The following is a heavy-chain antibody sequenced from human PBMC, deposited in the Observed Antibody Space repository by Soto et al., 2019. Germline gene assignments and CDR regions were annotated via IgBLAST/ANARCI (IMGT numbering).Heavy chain of an antibody. CDR2: IIPLFGTA. Sequence: QVQLVQSGAEVKKPGSSVKVSCKASGGTFSSYAISWVRQAPGQGLEWMGGIIPLFGTANYAQKFQGRVTITADESTSTAYMELSSLRSEDTAVYYCARGAREPPQGGFDYWGQGTLVTVSS. J-gene: IGHJ4*02. D-gene: IGHD1-26*01. CDR1: GGTFSSYA. V-gene: IGHV1-69*01. CDR3: ARGAREPPQGGFDY.